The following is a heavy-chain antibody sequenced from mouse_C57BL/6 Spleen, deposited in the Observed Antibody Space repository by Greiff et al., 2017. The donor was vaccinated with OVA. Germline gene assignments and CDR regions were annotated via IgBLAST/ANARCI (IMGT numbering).Heavy chain of an antibody. J-gene: IGHJ2*01. CDR2: IYPGDGDT. CDR3: ARWGTTGEDFDY. CDR1: GYAFSSYW. D-gene: IGHD1-1*01. V-gene: IGHV1-80*01. Sequence: QVQLKQSGAELVKPGASVKISCKASGYAFSSYWMNWVKQRPGKGLEWIGQIYPGDGDTNYNGKFKGKATLTADKSSSTAYMQLSSLTSEDSAVYFCARWGTTGEDFDYWGQGTTLTVSS.